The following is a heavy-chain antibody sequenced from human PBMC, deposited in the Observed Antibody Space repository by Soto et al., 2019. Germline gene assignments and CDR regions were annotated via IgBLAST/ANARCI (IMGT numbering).Heavy chain of an antibody. CDR1: GFTFSSYW. CDR3: ARRSAYCGGDCYRPHYYGMDV. CDR2: INSDGSST. V-gene: IGHV3-74*01. D-gene: IGHD2-21*02. Sequence: GGSRRLSCAASGFTFSSYWMHWFRQAPGKGLVCVSRINSDGSSTSYADSVKGRFTISTDNAKNTLYLQMNSLRAEDTAVYYCARRSAYCGGDCYRPHYYGMDVCGQGTTVIVAS. J-gene: IGHJ6*02.